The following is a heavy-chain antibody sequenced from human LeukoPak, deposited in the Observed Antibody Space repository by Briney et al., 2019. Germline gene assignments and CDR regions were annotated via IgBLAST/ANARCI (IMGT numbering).Heavy chain of an antibody. V-gene: IGHV4-4*07. Sequence: SETLSLTCTVSGGSISNYYWSWLRQPAGKGLEWIGRIYTSGTTHYNPSLKSRVTMSVDTSKNQFSLNLSSVTAADTAVYYCARTTEGGYTYGYFYYYYMDVWGKGTTVTISS. J-gene: IGHJ6*03. D-gene: IGHD5-18*01. CDR3: ARTTEGGYTYGYFYYYYMDV. CDR2: IYTSGTT. CDR1: GGSISNYY.